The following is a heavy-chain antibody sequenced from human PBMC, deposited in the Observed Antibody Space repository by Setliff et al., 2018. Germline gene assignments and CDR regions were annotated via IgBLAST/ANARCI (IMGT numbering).Heavy chain of an antibody. CDR1: GGSFSTYF. D-gene: IGHD3-22*01. CDR3: RVWVDMIEVDS. Sequence: SETLSLTCAVYGGSFSTYFWSWIRQPPGKGLEWIGEISHSGSANYNPSLKSRVTMSVDTSKNQFSLKWTSVTAADTAVYYCRVWVDMIEVDSWAQGTLVTVSS. V-gene: IGHV4-34*01. CDR2: ISHSGSA. J-gene: IGHJ4*02.